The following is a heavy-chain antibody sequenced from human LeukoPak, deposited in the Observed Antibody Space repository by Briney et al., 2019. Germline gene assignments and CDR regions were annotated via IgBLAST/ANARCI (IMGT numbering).Heavy chain of an antibody. V-gene: IGHV4-59*01. J-gene: IGHJ4*02. CDR2: VYSTGST. CDR1: GGSINSDF. CDR3: ARELMYYFDY. D-gene: IGHD3-16*01. Sequence: PSETLSLTCTVSGGSINSDFWSWIRQPPGKGLEWIGYVYSTGSTNYNPSLSSRVSISIDTSKNQFSLKLTSVTAADTAVYYCARELMYYFDYWGQGTLVTVSS.